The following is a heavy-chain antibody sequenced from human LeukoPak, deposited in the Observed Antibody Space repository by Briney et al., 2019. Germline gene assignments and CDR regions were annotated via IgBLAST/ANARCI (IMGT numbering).Heavy chain of an antibody. Sequence: SETLSLTCTVSGGSISSSSYYWGWIRQPPGKGLEWIGSIYYSGSTYYNPSLKSRVTISVDTSKDQFSLKLSSVTAADTAVYYCASSIAVAGKYYFDYWGQGTLVTVSS. D-gene: IGHD6-19*01. CDR2: IYYSGST. J-gene: IGHJ4*02. CDR1: GGSISSSSYY. V-gene: IGHV4-39*01. CDR3: ASSIAVAGKYYFDY.